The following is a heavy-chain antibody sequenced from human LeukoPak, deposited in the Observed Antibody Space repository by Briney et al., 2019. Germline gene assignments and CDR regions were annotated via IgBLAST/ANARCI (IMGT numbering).Heavy chain of an antibody. CDR2: INAGNGNT. Sequence: ASVKVSCKASGYTFTSYAMHWVRQAPGQRLEWMGWINAGNGNTKYSQEFQGRVTITRDTSASTAYMELSSLRSEDMAVYYCAREGYYDSSGYLPTPFDYWGQGILVTVSS. CDR3: AREGYYDSSGYLPTPFDY. V-gene: IGHV1-3*03. J-gene: IGHJ4*02. CDR1: GYTFTSYA. D-gene: IGHD3-22*01.